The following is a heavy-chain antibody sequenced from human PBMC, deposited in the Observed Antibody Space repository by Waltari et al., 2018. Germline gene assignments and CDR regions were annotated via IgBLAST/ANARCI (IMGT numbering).Heavy chain of an antibody. J-gene: IGHJ5*02. D-gene: IGHD4-17*01. Sequence: EVQLLESGGGLVQPGGSLRLSCAASGFTFSSYAMSWVRQAPGKGLEWVSAICGSGGSTYDADSVKGRFTISRDNSKNTLYLQMNSLRAEDTAVYYCAKDRAYGDYGPWFDPWGQGTLVTVSS. V-gene: IGHV3-23*01. CDR2: ICGSGGST. CDR1: GFTFSSYA. CDR3: AKDRAYGDYGPWFDP.